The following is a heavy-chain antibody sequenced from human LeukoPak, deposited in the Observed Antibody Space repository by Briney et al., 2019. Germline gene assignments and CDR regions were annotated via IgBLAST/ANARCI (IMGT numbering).Heavy chain of an antibody. CDR2: IYYSGST. J-gene: IGHJ4*02. V-gene: IGHV4-39*07. D-gene: IGHD3-10*01. CDR1: GGSISSSSYY. CDR3: ARGFYGSGSYSPADY. Sequence: TSETLSLTCTVSGGSISSSSYYWGWIRQPPGKGLEWIGSIYYSGSTYYNPSLKSRVTISVDTSKNQFSLKLSSVTAADTAVYYCARGFYGSGSYSPADYWGQGTLVTVSS.